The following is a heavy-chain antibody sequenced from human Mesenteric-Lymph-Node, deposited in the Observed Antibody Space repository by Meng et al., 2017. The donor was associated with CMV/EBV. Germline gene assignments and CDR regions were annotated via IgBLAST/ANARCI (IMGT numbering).Heavy chain of an antibody. D-gene: IGHD1-14*01. CDR2: IYYSGST. V-gene: IGHV4-59*01. CDR1: GGSISSYY. Sequence: SETLSLTCTVSGGSISSYYWSWIRQPPGKGLEWIGYIYYSGSTNYNPSLKSRVTISVDTSKNQFSLKLSSVTAADTAVYYCARLPDPRWYLDYWGQGALVTVSS. J-gene: IGHJ4*02. CDR3: ARLPDPRWYLDY.